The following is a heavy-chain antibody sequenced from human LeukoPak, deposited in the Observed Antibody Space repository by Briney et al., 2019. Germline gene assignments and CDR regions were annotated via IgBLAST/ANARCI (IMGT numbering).Heavy chain of an antibody. Sequence: GGSLRLSCAASGFTFDDYAMHWVRQAPGKGLEWVSGISWNSGSIGYADSVKGRFTISRDNAKNSLYLQMNSLRAEDTALYYCAKDPSGSLDAFDIWGQGTMVTVSS. D-gene: IGHD1-26*01. CDR3: AKDPSGSLDAFDI. V-gene: IGHV3-9*01. J-gene: IGHJ3*02. CDR2: ISWNSGSI. CDR1: GFTFDDYA.